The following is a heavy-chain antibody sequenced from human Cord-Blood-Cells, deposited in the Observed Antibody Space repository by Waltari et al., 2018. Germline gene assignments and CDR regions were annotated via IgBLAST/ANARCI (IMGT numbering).Heavy chain of an antibody. CDR3: ASGRDSWYFDL. CDR1: GYSISSGYY. CDR2: IYHSGST. V-gene: IGHV4-38-2*01. J-gene: IGHJ2*01. D-gene: IGHD3-22*01. Sequence: QVQLQESGPGLVKPSETLSLTCAVSGYSISSGYYWGWIRQPPGKGLEWIGSIYHSGSTYYNPSLKSRVTISVDTSKIQFSLKLSSVTAADTAVYYCASGRDSWYFDLWGRGTLVTVSS.